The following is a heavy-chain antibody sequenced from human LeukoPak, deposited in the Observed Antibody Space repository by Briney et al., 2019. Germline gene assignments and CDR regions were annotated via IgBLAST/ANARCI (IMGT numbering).Heavy chain of an antibody. CDR3: AKEYTVVVTA. J-gene: IGHJ5*02. V-gene: IGHV3-20*04. Sequence: GGSLRLSCAASGFTFDDYGMSWVRQAPGKGLEWVSGINWNGGSTGYADSVKGRFTISRDNSKNTLYLQMNSLRAEDTAVYYCAKEYTVVVTAWGQGTLVTVSS. CDR2: INWNGGST. D-gene: IGHD2-21*02. CDR1: GFTFDDYG.